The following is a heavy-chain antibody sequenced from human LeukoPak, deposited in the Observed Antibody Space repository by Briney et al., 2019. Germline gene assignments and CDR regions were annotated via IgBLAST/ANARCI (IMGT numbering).Heavy chain of an antibody. CDR1: GYTFTSYG. J-gene: IGHJ5*02. CDR2: ISAYNGNT. CDR3: ARDRSQYCSGGSCYSGSVGWFDP. D-gene: IGHD2-15*01. V-gene: IGHV1-18*04. Sequence: GASVKVSCEASGYTFTSYGISWVRQAPGQGLEWMGWISAYNGNTNYAQKLQGRVTMTTDTSTSTAFMELRSLRSDDTAVYYCARDRSQYCSGGSCYSGSVGWFDPWGQGTLVTVSS.